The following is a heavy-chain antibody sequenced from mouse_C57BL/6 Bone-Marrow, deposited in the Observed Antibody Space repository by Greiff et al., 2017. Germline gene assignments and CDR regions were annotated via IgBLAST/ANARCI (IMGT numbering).Heavy chain of an antibody. CDR1: GYTFTSYW. CDR3: ASSYGSSTGYFDV. D-gene: IGHD1-1*01. Sequence: QVQLQQPGAELVKPGASVKLSCKASGYTFTSYWMHWVKQRPGRGLEWIGRIDPNSGGTKYNEKFKSKATLTVDKPSSTAYMQLRSLTSEDSAVYYCASSYGSSTGYFDVWGTGTTVTVSS. J-gene: IGHJ1*03. CDR2: IDPNSGGT. V-gene: IGHV1-72*01.